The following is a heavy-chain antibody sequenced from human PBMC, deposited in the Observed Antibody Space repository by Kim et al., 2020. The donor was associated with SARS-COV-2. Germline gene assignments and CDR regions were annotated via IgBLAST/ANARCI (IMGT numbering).Heavy chain of an antibody. CDR1: GFTFGDYA. CDR3: TRADVWGSYFGGFDY. V-gene: IGHV3-49*04. CDR2: IRSKAYGGTT. Sequence: GGSLRLSCTASGFTFGDYAMSWVRQAPGKGLEWVGFIRSKAYGGTTEYAASVKGRFTISRDDSKSIAYLQMNSLKTEGTAVYYCTRADVWGSYFGGFDYWGQGTLVTVSS. D-gene: IGHD3-16*01. J-gene: IGHJ4*02.